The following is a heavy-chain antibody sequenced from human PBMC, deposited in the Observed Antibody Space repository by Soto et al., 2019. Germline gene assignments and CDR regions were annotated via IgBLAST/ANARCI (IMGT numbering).Heavy chain of an antibody. CDR1: GFTFSSYA. D-gene: IGHD3-22*01. V-gene: IGHV3-23*01. CDR3: AKDVDSSGYYYYGMDV. CDR2: ISGSGGST. Sequence: GGSLRLSCAASGFTFSSYAMSWVRQAPGKGLEWVSAISGSGGSTYYADSVKGRFTISRDNSKNTLYLQMNSLRAEDTAVYYCAKDVDSSGYYYYGMDVWGQGTTVTVSS. J-gene: IGHJ6*02.